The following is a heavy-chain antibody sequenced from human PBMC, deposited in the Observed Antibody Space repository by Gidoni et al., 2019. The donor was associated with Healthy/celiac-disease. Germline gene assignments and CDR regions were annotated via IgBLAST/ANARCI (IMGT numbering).Heavy chain of an antibody. V-gene: IGHV3-7*01. J-gene: IGHJ4*02. CDR2: IKQDGSEK. D-gene: IGHD3-3*01. CDR1: GFTFSSYW. Sequence: EVQLVESGGGLVQHGGPLRLACAASGFTFSSYWMSWVRQAPGKGLEWVANIKQDGSEKYYVDSVKGRFTISRDNAKNSLYLQMNSLRAEDTAVYYCAKTYYDFWSGPYYFDYWGQGTLVTVSS. CDR3: AKTYYDFWSGPYYFDY.